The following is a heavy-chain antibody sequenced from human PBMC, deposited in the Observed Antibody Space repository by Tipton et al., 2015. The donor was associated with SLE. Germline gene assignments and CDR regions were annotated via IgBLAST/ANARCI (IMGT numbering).Heavy chain of an antibody. CDR3: ARAPGLDRDYYYYFYMDV. CDR1: GVSITSDYW. V-gene: IGHV4-4*02. Sequence: TLSLTCSVSGVSITSDYWWSWVRQSPGGGLEWIGDVFHGGSTYYNPSLKSRVTISVDTSKDQFSLKLSSVTAADTAVYYCARAPGLDRDYYYYFYMDVWDKGTTVTVSS. D-gene: IGHD3/OR15-3a*01. J-gene: IGHJ6*03. CDR2: VFHGGST.